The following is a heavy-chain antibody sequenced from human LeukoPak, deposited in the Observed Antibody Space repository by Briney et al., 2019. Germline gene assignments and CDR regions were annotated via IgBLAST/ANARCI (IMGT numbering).Heavy chain of an antibody. Sequence: ASVRVSCKASGYTFTSYGITWVRQAPGQGLEWMGWISGYNGNTNYAQKLQGRVTMTTDTSTSTAYMELRSLRSDDTAVYYCARDALRWLQLASYYYYYMDVWGKGTTVTVSS. CDR3: ARDALRWLQLASYYYYYMDV. D-gene: IGHD5-24*01. J-gene: IGHJ6*03. CDR1: GYTFTSYG. CDR2: ISGYNGNT. V-gene: IGHV1-18*01.